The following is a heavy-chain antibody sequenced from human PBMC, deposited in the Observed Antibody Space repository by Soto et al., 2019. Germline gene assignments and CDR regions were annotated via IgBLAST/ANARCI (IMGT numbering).Heavy chain of an antibody. V-gene: IGHV3-33*01. D-gene: IGHD4-17*01. CDR1: GFTFRAYG. Sequence: HPGGSLRLSCAASGFTFRAYGMHWVRQAPGKGLEWVAVIWFDGSEEYYADSVKGRFTVSRDNSKNTLYLQMNSLRADDKAVYYCARGNYGGFDYCGQGTLVTVSS. CDR2: IWFDGSEE. CDR3: ARGNYGGFDY. J-gene: IGHJ4*02.